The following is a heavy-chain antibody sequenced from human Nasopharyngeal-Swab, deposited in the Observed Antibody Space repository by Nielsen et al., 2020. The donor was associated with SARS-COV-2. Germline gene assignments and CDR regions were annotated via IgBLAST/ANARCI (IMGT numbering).Heavy chain of an antibody. Sequence: ASVKVSCKASGYTFTGYYMHWVRQAPGQGLEWMGWINPNSGGTNYAQKFQGRVTMTRDTSISTAYMELSRLRSDDAAVYYCARENYYDSSGLDYWGQGTLVTVSS. CDR3: ARENYYDSSGLDY. CDR2: INPNSGGT. CDR1: GYTFTGYY. J-gene: IGHJ4*02. D-gene: IGHD3-22*01. V-gene: IGHV1-2*02.